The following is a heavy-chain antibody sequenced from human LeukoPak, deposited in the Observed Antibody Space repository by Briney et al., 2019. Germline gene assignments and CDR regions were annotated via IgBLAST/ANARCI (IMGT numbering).Heavy chain of an antibody. D-gene: IGHD6-6*01. CDR3: AREPSSSRYFDY. CDR2: IIPIFGTA. Sequence: SVKVSCKASGGTFSSYAISWVRQAPGQGLEWMGGIIPIFGTANYAQKFQGRVTITADESTSTAYMELSSLRSEDAAVYYCAREPSSSRYFDYWGQGTLVTVSS. V-gene: IGHV1-69*13. CDR1: GGTFSSYA. J-gene: IGHJ4*02.